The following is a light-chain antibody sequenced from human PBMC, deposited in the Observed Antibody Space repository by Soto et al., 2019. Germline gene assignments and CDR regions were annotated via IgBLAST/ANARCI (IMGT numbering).Light chain of an antibody. V-gene: IGKV3-20*01. Sequence: ESVLTQSPGTLSLSPGERATLSCGASQSVTSNYLAWYQQKPGQAPRLLIFGASIRVTGIPDRFIGSGSGTDFTLTISRLEPEDFAVYYCQQYGSSPWTFGQGTKVDIK. CDR3: QQYGSSPWT. CDR1: QSVTSNY. J-gene: IGKJ1*01. CDR2: GAS.